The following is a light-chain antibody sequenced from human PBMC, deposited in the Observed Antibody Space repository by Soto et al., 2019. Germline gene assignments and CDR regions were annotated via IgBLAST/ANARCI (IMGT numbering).Light chain of an antibody. CDR2: GNS. Sequence: QSVLTQPPSVSGAPGQRVTISCTGSSSNIGAGYDVHWYQQLPGTAPKLLIYGNSNRPAGVPDRFSGSKSGTSASLAITGLQAEDEADYYCQSYDSRLSGAVFARGTPLTVL. V-gene: IGLV1-40*01. CDR3: QSYDSRLSGAV. CDR1: SSNIGAGYD. J-gene: IGLJ7*01.